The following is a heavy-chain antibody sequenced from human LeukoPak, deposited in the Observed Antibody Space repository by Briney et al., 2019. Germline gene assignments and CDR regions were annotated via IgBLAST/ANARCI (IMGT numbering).Heavy chain of an antibody. CDR1: GFTFSSYW. CDR3: ARDGGGYVAARLDY. J-gene: IGHJ4*02. CDR2: IKQDGREK. V-gene: IGHV3-7*01. Sequence: PGGSLRLSCAASGFTFSSYWMSWVRQAPGKGLEWVANIKQDGREKYYVDSVKGRFTISRDNAKNSLYLQMNSLRAEDTAVYYCARDGGGYVAARLDYWGQGTLVTVSS. D-gene: IGHD5-12*01.